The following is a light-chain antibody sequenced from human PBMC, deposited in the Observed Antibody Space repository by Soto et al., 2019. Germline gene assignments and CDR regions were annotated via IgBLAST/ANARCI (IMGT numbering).Light chain of an antibody. CDR1: SSNIGAGYD. CDR2: ANS. J-gene: IGLJ2*01. Sequence: QSVLTQPPSMSGAPGQRVTISCTGGSSNIGAGYDVHWYQQLPGTAPKLLIYANSNRPSGVPDRFSGSKSGTSASLAITGRLAEDEADYFCQSYDSGLSGYVVFGGGTQLTVL. CDR3: QSYDSGLSGYVV. V-gene: IGLV1-40*01.